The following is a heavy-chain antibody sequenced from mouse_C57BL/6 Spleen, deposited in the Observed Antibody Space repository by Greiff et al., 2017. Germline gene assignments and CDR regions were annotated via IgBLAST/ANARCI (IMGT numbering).Heavy chain of an antibody. Sequence: EVKLMESGGGLVKPGGSLKLSCAASGFTFSSYAMSWVRQTPEKRLEWVATISDGGSYTYYPDNVKGRFTISRDNAKNNLYLQMSHLKSEDTAMYYCARGYDYDGFDYWGQGTTLTVSS. CDR3: ARGYDYDGFDY. CDR2: ISDGGSYT. J-gene: IGHJ2*01. V-gene: IGHV5-4*03. D-gene: IGHD2-4*01. CDR1: GFTFSSYA.